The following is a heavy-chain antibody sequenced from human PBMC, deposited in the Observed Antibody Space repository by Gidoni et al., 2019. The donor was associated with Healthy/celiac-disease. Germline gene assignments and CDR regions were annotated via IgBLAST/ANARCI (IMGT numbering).Heavy chain of an antibody. Sequence: VQLQESGSGLVKPSETLSLTCTVAGGSISSYYWSWIRQPAGKGLEWNGRIYTTGSTNYNPSLKSRVSMSVDTSKNQYSLKLSSVTAADTAVYYCARDRASVVAGSDTGWFDPWGQGTLVTVSS. D-gene: IGHD2-21*01. CDR3: ARDRASVVAGSDTGWFDP. J-gene: IGHJ5*02. CDR2: IYTTGST. CDR1: GGSISSYY. V-gene: IGHV4-4*07.